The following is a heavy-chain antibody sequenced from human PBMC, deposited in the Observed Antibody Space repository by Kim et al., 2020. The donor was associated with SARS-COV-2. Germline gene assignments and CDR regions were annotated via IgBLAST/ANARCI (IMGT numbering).Heavy chain of an antibody. D-gene: IGHD3-10*01. Sequence: ASVKVSCKASGYTFTSYAMHWVRQAPGQRLEWMGWINAGNGNTKYSQKFQGRVTITRDTSASTAYMELSSLRSEDTAVYYCARGGTYYYGSGSTGPDYWGQGTLVTVSS. CDR3: ARGGTYYYGSGSTGPDY. J-gene: IGHJ4*02. CDR2: INAGNGNT. V-gene: IGHV1-3*01. CDR1: GYTFTSYA.